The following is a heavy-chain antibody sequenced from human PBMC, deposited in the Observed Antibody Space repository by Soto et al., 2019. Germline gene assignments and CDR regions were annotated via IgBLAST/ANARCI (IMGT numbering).Heavy chain of an antibody. V-gene: IGHV1-18*04. CDR1: GYTFTSYG. Sequence: ASVKFSCKASGYTFTSYGIIWLRQAPGQGLEYMGWISDYNGNTNFAQKFQGRVTLTTDTSTSTAYMELRSLTSDDTATYFCARDSSDFRSGYFRAFDYWGQGTQVTVSS. J-gene: IGHJ4*02. CDR3: ARDSSDFRSGYFRAFDY. CDR2: ISDYNGNT. D-gene: IGHD3-3*01.